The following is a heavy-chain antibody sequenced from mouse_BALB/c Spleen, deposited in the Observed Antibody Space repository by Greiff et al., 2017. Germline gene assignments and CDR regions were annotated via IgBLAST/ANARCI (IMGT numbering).Heavy chain of an antibody. CDR2: IDPENGNT. D-gene: IGHD1-1*01. CDR1: GFNIKDYY. J-gene: IGHJ4*01. Sequence: VQLKQSGAELVRPGALVKLSCKASGFNIKDYYMHWVKQRPEQGLEWIGWIDPENGNTIYDPKFQGKASITADTSSNTAYLQLSSLTSEDTAVYYCARGQYYGSPYAMDYWGQGTSVTVSS. V-gene: IGHV14-1*02. CDR3: ARGQYYGSPYAMDY.